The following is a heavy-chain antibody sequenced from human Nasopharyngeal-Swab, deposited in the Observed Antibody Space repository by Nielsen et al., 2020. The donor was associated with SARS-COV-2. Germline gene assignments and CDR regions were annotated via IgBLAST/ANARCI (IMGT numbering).Heavy chain of an antibody. V-gene: IGHV3-21*01. CDR1: GFTFTNYN. D-gene: IGHD3-3*01. CDR3: ARDGLDYDFWSAYFMDV. J-gene: IGHJ6*02. CDR2: ISSSSSSI. Sequence: GESLQISCAASGFTFTNYNFNWVRQAPGKGMEWVSSISSSSSSIYYADSVQGRFTLSRDNAKNSLYLQMNSLRAEDTAVYYCARDGLDYDFWSAYFMDVWGQGTTVTVSS.